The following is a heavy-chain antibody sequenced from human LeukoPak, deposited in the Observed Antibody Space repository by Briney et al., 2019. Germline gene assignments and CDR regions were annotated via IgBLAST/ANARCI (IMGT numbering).Heavy chain of an antibody. CDR1: GYTFTGYD. J-gene: IGHJ4*02. CDR2: MNPNSGNT. CDR3: ARGIRGYSYNYYYFDY. D-gene: IGHD5-18*01. Sequence: ASVKVSCKASGYTFTGYDIIWVRQATGQGLEWMGWMNPNSGNTGYAQKFQGRVTMTRNTSISTAYMELSSLRSEDTAVCYCARGIRGYSYNYYYFDYWGQGTLVTVSS. V-gene: IGHV1-8*01.